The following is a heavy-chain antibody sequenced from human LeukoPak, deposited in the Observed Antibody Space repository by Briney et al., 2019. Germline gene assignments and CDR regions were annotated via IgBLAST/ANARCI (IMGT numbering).Heavy chain of an antibody. CDR1: GGSISSYY. J-gene: IGHJ4*02. D-gene: IGHD1-26*01. CDR3: ARENSGSYREFDY. V-gene: IGHV4-4*07. Sequence: SETLSPTCTVSGGSISSYYCSWIRQPAGKGLEWIGRIYTSGSTNYNASLKSRVSMSVDTSKNQFSLKLSSVTAADTAVFYCARENSGSYREFDYWGQGTLVTVSS. CDR2: IYTSGST.